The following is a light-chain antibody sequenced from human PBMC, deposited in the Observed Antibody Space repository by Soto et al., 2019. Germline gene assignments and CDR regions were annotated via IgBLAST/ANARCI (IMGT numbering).Light chain of an antibody. V-gene: IGLV1-40*01. CDR3: QSYASSLSGVV. Sequence: VLTQPPSVSGAPGQRVTISCTGSSSNIGAGYDVHWYQQLPGTAPKLLIYGNSNRPSGVPDRFSGSKSGTSASLAITGLQAEDEADYYCQSYASSLSGVVFGGGTKLTVL. CDR2: GNS. J-gene: IGLJ2*01. CDR1: SSNIGAGYD.